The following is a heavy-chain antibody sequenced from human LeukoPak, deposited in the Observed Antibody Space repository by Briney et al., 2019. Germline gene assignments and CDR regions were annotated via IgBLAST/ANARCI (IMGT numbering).Heavy chain of an antibody. CDR1: GFTFSSYE. D-gene: IGHD2-15*01. J-gene: IGHJ4*02. Sequence: PGGSLRLSCAASGFTFSSYEMNWVRQAPGKGLEWVSYISSSGRTIYYADSVKGRFTFSRDNAKNSLYLQMNSLRGEDTAIYYCARDATLIPGTVYFDYWGQGALVTVSS. CDR2: ISSSGRTI. V-gene: IGHV3-48*03. CDR3: ARDATLIPGTVYFDY.